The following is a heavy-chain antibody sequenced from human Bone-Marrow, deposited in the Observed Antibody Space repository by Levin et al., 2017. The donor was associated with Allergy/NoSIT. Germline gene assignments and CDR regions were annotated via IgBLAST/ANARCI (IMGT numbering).Heavy chain of an antibody. CDR2: IKHDGDEK. CDR3: ARGDGYLFDY. CDR1: GFTLSNYW. Sequence: GESLKISCVASGFTLSNYWMTWVRQVPGKGLEWVASIKHDGDEKYYVDSVKGRFILSRDNAKSSLYLEMNSLRAGDTALYYCARGDGYLFDYWGQGTLVTVSS. D-gene: IGHD3-22*01. V-gene: IGHV3-7*01. J-gene: IGHJ4*02.